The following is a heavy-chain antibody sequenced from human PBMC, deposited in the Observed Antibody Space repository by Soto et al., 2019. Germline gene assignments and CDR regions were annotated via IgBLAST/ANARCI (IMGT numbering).Heavy chain of an antibody. J-gene: IGHJ6*02. Sequence: SVKVSCKASGGTFSSYAISWVRQAPGQGLEWMGGIIPIFGTANYAQKFQGRVTITADESTSTAYMELSSLRSVDTAVYYCARDSSSWSVGYYYYGMDVWGQGTKVTVSS. CDR3: ARDSSSWSVGYYYYGMDV. D-gene: IGHD6-13*01. CDR2: IIPIFGTA. CDR1: GGTFSSYA. V-gene: IGHV1-69*13.